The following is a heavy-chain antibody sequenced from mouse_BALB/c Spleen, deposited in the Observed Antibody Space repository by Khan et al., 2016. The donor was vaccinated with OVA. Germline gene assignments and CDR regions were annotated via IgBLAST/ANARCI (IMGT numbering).Heavy chain of an antibody. CDR1: GYSFTGYF. V-gene: IGHV1-20*02. J-gene: IGHJ2*01. CDR2: INPYNGDT. CDR3: AREEYGNSYYFDY. Sequence: VRLQQSGPELVKPGASVKISCKASGYSFTGYFMNWVMQSHGKSLEWIGRINPYNGDTFYNQKFKGKATLTVDKSSSTAHMELRSLASEDSAVSYSAREEYGNSYYFDYWGQGTTLTVSS. D-gene: IGHD2-10*02.